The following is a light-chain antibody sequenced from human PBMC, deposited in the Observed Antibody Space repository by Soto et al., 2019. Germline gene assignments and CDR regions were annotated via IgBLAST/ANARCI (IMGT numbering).Light chain of an antibody. J-gene: IGKJ1*01. CDR2: DVS. CDR1: ESVTNY. CDR3: QQRSDWPWT. V-gene: IGKV3-11*01. Sequence: EIVLTQSPATLSLSTGERGTLSCRASESVTNYLAWYQQKPGQARRLLVYDVSNRATGIPARFSGGGSGTDFTLTISNLEPEDFAVYYCQQRSDWPWTFGQGTAVDIK.